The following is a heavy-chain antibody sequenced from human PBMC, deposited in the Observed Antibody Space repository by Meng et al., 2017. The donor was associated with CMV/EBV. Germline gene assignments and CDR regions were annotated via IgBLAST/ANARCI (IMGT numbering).Heavy chain of an antibody. D-gene: IGHD6-13*01. Sequence: GGSLRLSCAASGFTFSSYGMHWVRQAPGKGLEWVAFIRYDGSNKYYADSVKGRSTISRDNSKNTLYLQMNSLRAEDTAVYYCAKDYSSSWQSDAFDIWGQGTMVTVSS. CDR1: GFTFSSYG. J-gene: IGHJ3*02. V-gene: IGHV3-30*02. CDR3: AKDYSSSWQSDAFDI. CDR2: IRYDGSNK.